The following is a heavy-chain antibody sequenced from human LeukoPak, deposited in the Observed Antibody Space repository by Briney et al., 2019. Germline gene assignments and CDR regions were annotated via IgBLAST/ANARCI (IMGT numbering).Heavy chain of an antibody. J-gene: IGHJ5*02. CDR2: IKFDGSEK. V-gene: IGHV3-7*01. D-gene: IGHD2-2*01. CDR1: GFTFSHHW. Sequence: GGSLRLSCSGSGFTFSHHWMTWVRQAPGKGLEWVANIKFDGSEKFYGDSVKGRFTISRDNAKNSLYLQMNSLRAEDTATYFCVGARSSLWSRQVSIWFDPWGREPWSPSPQ. CDR3: VGARSSLWSRQVSIWFDP.